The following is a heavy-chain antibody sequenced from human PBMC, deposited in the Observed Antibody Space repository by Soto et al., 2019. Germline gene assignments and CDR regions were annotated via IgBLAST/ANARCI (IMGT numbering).Heavy chain of an antibody. V-gene: IGHV3-23*01. D-gene: IGHD1-26*01. J-gene: IGHJ6*02. CDR1: GFTFSSYA. CDR3: AKVIPSGSYQTYYYYGMDV. Sequence: PGGSLRLSCAASGFTFSSYAMSWVRQAPGKGLEWVSAISGSGGSTYYADSVKGRFTISRDNSKNTLYLQMNSLRAEDTAVYYCAKVIPSGSYQTYYYYGMDVWGQGTTVTVSS. CDR2: ISGSGGST.